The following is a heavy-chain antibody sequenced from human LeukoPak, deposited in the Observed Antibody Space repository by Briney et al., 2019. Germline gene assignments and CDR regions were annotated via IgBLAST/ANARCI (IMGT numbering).Heavy chain of an antibody. Sequence: GRSLRLSCAASGFTFSSYGMHWVRQAPGKGLEWVAVIWYDGSNKYYADSVKGRFTISRDNSKNTLYLRMNSLRAEDTAVYYCARGESGWYYYYYGMDVWGQGTTVTVS. V-gene: IGHV3-33*01. CDR1: GFTFSSYG. J-gene: IGHJ6*02. CDR2: IWYDGSNK. CDR3: ARGESGWYYYYYGMDV. D-gene: IGHD6-19*01.